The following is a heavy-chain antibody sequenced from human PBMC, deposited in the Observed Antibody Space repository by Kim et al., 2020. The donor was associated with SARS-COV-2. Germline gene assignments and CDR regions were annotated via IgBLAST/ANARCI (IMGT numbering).Heavy chain of an antibody. CDR3: RSIVGAHSPYYYYYGMDV. CDR1: GYTLTELS. V-gene: IGHV1-24*01. CDR2: FDPEDGET. J-gene: IGHJ6*02. D-gene: IGHD1-26*01. Sequence: ASVKVSCKVSGYTLTELSMHWVRQAPGKGLEWMGGFDPEDGETIYAQKFQGRVTMTEDTSTDTAYMELSSLRSEDTAVYYCRSIVGAHSPYYYYYGMDVWGQGTTVTVSS.